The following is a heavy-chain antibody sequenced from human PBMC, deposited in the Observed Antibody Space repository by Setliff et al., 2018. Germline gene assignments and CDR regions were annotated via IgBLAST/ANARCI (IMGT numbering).Heavy chain of an antibody. CDR3: ARGYCDGIGCPAPLYYFDS. J-gene: IGHJ4*02. CDR2: MNIDNGKT. CDR1: GYSFTLYA. D-gene: IGHD2-21*01. Sequence: GASVKVSCKASGYSFTLYAMHWMRQAPGQRLEWMGWMNIDNGKTEYSQEFQDRVTFTRDTFAETAYMELRSLTSDDMAVYYCARGYCDGIGCPAPLYYFDSWGQGTPVTVSS. V-gene: IGHV1-3*03.